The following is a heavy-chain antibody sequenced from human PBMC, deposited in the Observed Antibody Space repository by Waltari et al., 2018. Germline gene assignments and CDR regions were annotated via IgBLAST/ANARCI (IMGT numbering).Heavy chain of an antibody. CDR2: IYYSGST. CDR1: GGSISSGDYY. V-gene: IGHV4-30-4*08. Sequence: QVQLQESGPGLVQPSQTLSLTCTVTGGSISSGDYYWSWISRPPGKGLEWIGYIYYSGSTYYNPSLKSRVTISVDTSKNQFSLKLSSVTAADTAVYYCATGSGSYGGYYFDYWGQGTLVTVSS. D-gene: IGHD1-26*01. CDR3: ATGSGSYGGYYFDY. J-gene: IGHJ4*02.